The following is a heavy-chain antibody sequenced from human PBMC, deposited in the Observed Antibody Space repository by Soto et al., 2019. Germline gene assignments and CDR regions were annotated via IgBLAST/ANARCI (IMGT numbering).Heavy chain of an antibody. V-gene: IGHV3-23*01. CDR3: ASLGPVYYYGMDV. CDR1: GFTFSSYA. J-gene: IGHJ6*02. Sequence: GGSLRLSCAASGFTFSSYAMSWVRQSPGKGLEWVSAISGSGGSTYYADSVKGRFTISRDNSMNTLYLQMNSLRAEDTAVYYCASLGPVYYYGMDVWGQGTTVTVSS. CDR2: ISGSGGST.